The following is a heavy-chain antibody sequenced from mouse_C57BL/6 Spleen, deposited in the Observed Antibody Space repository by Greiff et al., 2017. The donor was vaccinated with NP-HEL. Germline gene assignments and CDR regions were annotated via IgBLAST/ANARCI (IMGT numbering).Heavy chain of an antibody. CDR1: GFTFSSYA. V-gene: IGHV5-9-1*02. CDR2: ISSGGDYI. D-gene: IGHD4-1*01. Sequence: EVKLMESGEGLVKPGGSLKLSCAASGFTFSSYAMSWVRQTPEKRLEWVAYISSGGDYIYYADTVKGRFTLSRDTARNTLYLQMSSLKSEDTAMYYCTREDWDRYVAMDYWGQGTSVTVSS. J-gene: IGHJ4*01. CDR3: TREDWDRYVAMDY.